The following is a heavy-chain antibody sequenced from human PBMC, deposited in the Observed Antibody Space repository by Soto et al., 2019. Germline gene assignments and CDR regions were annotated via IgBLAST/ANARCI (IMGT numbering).Heavy chain of an antibody. CDR2: INHSGST. CDR1: GGSFSGYY. Sequence: PSETLSLTCAVYGGSFSGYYWSWIRQPPGKGLEWIGEINHSGSTNYNPSLKSRVTIPVDTSKNQFSLKLSSVTAADTAVYYCARGLPVVVTAIPKNWFDPWGQGTLVTVSS. J-gene: IGHJ5*02. V-gene: IGHV4-34*01. CDR3: ARGLPVVVTAIPKNWFDP. D-gene: IGHD2-21*02.